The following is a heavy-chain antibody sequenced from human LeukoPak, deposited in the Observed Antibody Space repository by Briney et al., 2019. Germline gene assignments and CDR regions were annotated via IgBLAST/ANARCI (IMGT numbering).Heavy chain of an antibody. CDR1: GGSISSSSYY. J-gene: IGHJ5*02. V-gene: IGHV4-39*07. Sequence: PSETLSLTWTVSGGSISSSSYYWGWLRQPPGKGLECIGSIYYSGSTYYNPSLKSRVTISVDTSKNQFSLKLSSVTAADTAVYYCARVREYNWFDPWGQGTVVTVSS. CDR3: ARVREYNWFDP. CDR2: IYYSGST.